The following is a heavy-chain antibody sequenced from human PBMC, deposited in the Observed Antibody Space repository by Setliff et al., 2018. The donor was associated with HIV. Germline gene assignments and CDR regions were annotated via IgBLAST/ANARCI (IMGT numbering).Heavy chain of an antibody. CDR2: TYSSGST. D-gene: IGHD2-21*01. Sequence: PSETLSLTCAVYGGSFSGYYWSWIRQPAGKGLEWIGQTYSSGSTKCNPSLKSRVTISVDTSKNQFSLTLSSVTAADTAMYYCATYAGNGGGKGYWGQGTLVTVSS. J-gene: IGHJ4*02. CDR1: GGSFSGYY. CDR3: ATYAGNGGGKGY. V-gene: IGHV4-59*10.